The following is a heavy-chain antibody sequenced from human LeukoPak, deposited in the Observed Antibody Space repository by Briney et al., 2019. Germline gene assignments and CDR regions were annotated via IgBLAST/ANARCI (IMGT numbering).Heavy chain of an antibody. CDR3: AKDQFDSISMIV. J-gene: IGHJ4*02. V-gene: IGHV3-23*01. Sequence: GGSLRLSCAASEFTFSSYAMSWVRQAPGKGLDWVSAISGSGGSTYYAGSVKGRFTISRDNSRNTLYLQMNSLRAEDTAVYYCAKDQFDSISMIVWGQGTLVTVSS. CDR1: EFTFSSYA. CDR2: ISGSGGST. D-gene: IGHD3-22*01.